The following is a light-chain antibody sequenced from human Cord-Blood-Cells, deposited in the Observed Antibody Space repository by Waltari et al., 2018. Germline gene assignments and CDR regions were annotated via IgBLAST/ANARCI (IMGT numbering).Light chain of an antibody. Sequence: QSALTQPRSVSGSPVQSATISCTGTSSDVGGYNYVSWYQQHPGKAPKLMIYDVSKRPSGVPDRFSGSKSGNTASLTISGLQAEDEADYYCCSYAGSYTYVFGTGTKVTVL. V-gene: IGLV2-11*01. CDR2: DVS. CDR3: CSYAGSYTYV. J-gene: IGLJ1*01. CDR1: SSDVGGYNY.